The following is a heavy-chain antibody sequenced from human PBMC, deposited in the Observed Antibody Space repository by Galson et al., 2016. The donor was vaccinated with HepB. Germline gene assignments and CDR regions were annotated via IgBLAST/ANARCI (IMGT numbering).Heavy chain of an antibody. D-gene: IGHD1-1*01. CDR1: GFTFDDYG. CDR2: INWNGGST. V-gene: IGHV3-20*04. J-gene: IGHJ4*02. CDR3: ARSFFRRTVNWTPFDY. Sequence: SLRLSCAASGFTFDDYGLTWVRQAPGRGLEWVSGINWNGGSTAYADSVRGRFTISRDNARNSLYLQMNSLRAEDTALYYCARSFFRRTVNWTPFDYWGQGTLVTVSS.